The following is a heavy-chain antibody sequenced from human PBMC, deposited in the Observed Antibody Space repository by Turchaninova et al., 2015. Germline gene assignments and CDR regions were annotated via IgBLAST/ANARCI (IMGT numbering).Heavy chain of an antibody. CDR3: TRGNRPNLYSWNYESGGGFEI. Sequence: GASVKVSCKASGYTFSSYDIICVRQAPGQGLEWMGWISGYNGNANSAQKVQGRVTLTTDTSTTTAYMELRSLRSDDTAVYYCTRGNRPNLYSWNYESGGGFEICGQGTMVTVSS. CDR2: ISGYNGNA. V-gene: IGHV1-18*04. J-gene: IGHJ3*02. CDR1: GYTFSSYD. D-gene: IGHD1-7*01.